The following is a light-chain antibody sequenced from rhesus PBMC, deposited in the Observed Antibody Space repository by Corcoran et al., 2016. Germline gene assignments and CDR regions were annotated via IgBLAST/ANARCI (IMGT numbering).Light chain of an antibody. CDR1: EGITND. V-gene: IGKV1-22*01. CDR2: EAS. J-gene: IGKJ4*01. CDR3: PHYYSNPLT. Sequence: DIQMTQSPSSLSASVGDRVTITCRASEGITNDLDWYQQKPGETPKLLIYEASSLQSGIPFRFSGSGSVTDFTLTLSSLQSEDFATYYCPHYYSNPLTFGGGTKAEIK.